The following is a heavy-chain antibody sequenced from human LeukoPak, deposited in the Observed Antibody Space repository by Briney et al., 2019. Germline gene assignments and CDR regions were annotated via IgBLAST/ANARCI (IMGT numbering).Heavy chain of an antibody. CDR1: GFTFSTYW. V-gene: IGHV3-7*01. Sequence: GGSLRLSCAASGFTFSTYWMSWVRQAPGKGLEWVANIKQDGSEKYYVDSVRGRFTISRDNSKNTLYLQMNSLRAEDTAVYYCAKEAYYYDSSPLDYWGQGTLVTVSS. CDR3: AKEAYYYDSSPLDY. D-gene: IGHD3-22*01. J-gene: IGHJ4*02. CDR2: IKQDGSEK.